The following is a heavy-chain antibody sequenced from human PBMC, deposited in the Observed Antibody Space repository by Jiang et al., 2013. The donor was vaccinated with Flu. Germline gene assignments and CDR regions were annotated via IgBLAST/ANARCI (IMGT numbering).Heavy chain of an antibody. V-gene: IGHV3-21*06. D-gene: IGHD3-16*01. CDR1: GFSFSNYS. CDR2: ISSSSAYK. J-gene: IGHJ6*02. CDR3: ARRWGRPMYNGMDV. Sequence: VQLLESGGGLVKPGGSLRLSCAASGFSFSNYSMNWVRQAPGKGLEWVSSISSSSAYKYYADSMKGRITISRDNVKNSLYLQMNSLRAEDTAVYYCARRWGRPMYNGMDVWGQGTTVTVSS.